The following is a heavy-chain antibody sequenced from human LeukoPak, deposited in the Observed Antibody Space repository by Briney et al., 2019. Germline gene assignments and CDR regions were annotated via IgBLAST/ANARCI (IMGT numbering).Heavy chain of an antibody. CDR2: MNPNSGNT. CDR1: GYTFTSYD. D-gene: IGHD1-26*01. J-gene: IGHJ6*03. Sequence: ASVKVSCKASGYTFTSYDIIWVRQATGQGLEWMGWMNPNSGNTGYAQNFQDRVTMTSNTSITTVYMELSSLRSEDTAVYYCARVYSGSYYYYYMDVWGKGTTVTISS. V-gene: IGHV1-8*01. CDR3: ARVYSGSYYYYYMDV.